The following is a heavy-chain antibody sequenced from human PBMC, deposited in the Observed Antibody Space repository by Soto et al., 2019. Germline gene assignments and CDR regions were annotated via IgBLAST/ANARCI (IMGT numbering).Heavy chain of an antibody. V-gene: IGHV4-31*03. Sequence: QVQLQESGPGLVKPSQTLSLTCTVSGGSISSGGYYWSWIRQHPGQGLEWIGYIYYSGSTYYNPSLKSRVTISLDTSKNQFSLKLSSVTAADTAVYYCARGAGGDYGDYIDYYYYMDVWGTGTTVTVSS. CDR3: ARGAGGDYGDYIDYYYYMDV. CDR1: GGSISSGGYY. D-gene: IGHD4-17*01. J-gene: IGHJ6*03. CDR2: IYYSGST.